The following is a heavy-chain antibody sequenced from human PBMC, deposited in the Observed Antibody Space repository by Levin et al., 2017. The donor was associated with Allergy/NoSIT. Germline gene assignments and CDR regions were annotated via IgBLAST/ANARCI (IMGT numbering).Heavy chain of an antibody. Sequence: GGSLRLSCAASGFTFSSYGMHWVRQAPGKGLEWVAVIWYDGSNKYYADSVKGRFTISRDNSKNTLYLQMNSLRAEDTAVYYCARQGSVRGGSSWYVPFDYWGQGTLVTVSS. CDR2: IWYDGSNK. D-gene: IGHD6-13*01. CDR1: GFTFSSYG. V-gene: IGHV3-33*01. CDR3: ARQGSVRGGSSWYVPFDY. J-gene: IGHJ4*02.